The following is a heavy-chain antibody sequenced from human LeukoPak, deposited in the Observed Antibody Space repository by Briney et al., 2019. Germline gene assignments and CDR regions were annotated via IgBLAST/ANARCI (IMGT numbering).Heavy chain of an antibody. CDR1: GFTFSSYW. D-gene: IGHD2-15*01. Sequence: GGSLRLSCAASGFTFSSYWMHWVRQAPGKGLVWVSRINSDGSSTTYADSVKGRFTISRDNARNTLYLQMNSLRAEDTAVYYCARDSHSAHGYCSGGSCYGTDYWGQGTLVTVSS. V-gene: IGHV3-74*01. CDR2: INSDGSST. J-gene: IGHJ4*02. CDR3: ARDSHSAHGYCSGGSCYGTDY.